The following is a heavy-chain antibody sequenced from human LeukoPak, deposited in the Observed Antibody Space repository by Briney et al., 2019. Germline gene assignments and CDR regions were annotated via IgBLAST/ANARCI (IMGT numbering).Heavy chain of an antibody. J-gene: IGHJ4*02. CDR1: GYTFTGYY. D-gene: IGHD6-19*01. CDR2: MNPNSGGS. V-gene: IGHV1-2*02. Sequence: ASVKVSCKTSGYTFTGYYMHWVRQAPGQGLEWMGWMNPNSGGSNYAQKFQGRVTMTRNTSIGAAYMELSSLGSDDTAVYYCATRVVAGIPYYFDHWGQGTLVTVSS. CDR3: ATRVVAGIPYYFDH.